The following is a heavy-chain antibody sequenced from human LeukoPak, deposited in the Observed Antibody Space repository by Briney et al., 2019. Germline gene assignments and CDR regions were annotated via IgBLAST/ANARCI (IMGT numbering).Heavy chain of an antibody. CDR1: YA. D-gene: IGHD3-16*01. Sequence: YAMSWVRQAPGKGLEWVSGMSAGGTSTYYADSVKGRFTISRDNSKNTLYLHMDSLRAEDTAIYYCAKMRGIVITFGGVIFDSWGQGTLATVSS. V-gene: IGHV3-23*01. CDR2: MSAGGTST. J-gene: IGHJ4*02. CDR3: AKMRGIVITFGGVIFDS.